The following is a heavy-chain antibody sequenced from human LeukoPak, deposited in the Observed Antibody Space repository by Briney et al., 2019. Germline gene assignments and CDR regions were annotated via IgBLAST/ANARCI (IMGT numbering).Heavy chain of an antibody. J-gene: IGHJ5*02. CDR1: GYSINSAFY. V-gene: IGHV4-38-2*02. CDR2: VFHRGTT. CDR3: VRDGYYGSGSPGWFGP. Sequence: SETLSLACTVSGYSINSAFYWGWIRVPPGKGLEWIGSVFHRGTTYYNSSLKSRLNISIDTSKNQFSLKLNSLTAEDTAMYYCVRDGYYGSGSPGWFGPWGPGTLVIVSA. D-gene: IGHD3-10*01.